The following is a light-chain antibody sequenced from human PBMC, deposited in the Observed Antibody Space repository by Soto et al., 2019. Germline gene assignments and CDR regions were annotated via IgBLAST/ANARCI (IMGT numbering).Light chain of an antibody. CDR1: SSDVGDHNY. V-gene: IGLV2-14*03. CDR3: SSYTTSSTVI. J-gene: IGLJ2*01. Sequence: ALTQPASVSGSPGQSITISCTGTSSDVGDHNYVSWYQQQPGKAPKLMIYAVSNRPSGVSNRFSGSKSGNTASLTISGLQAEDEADYYCSSYTTSSTVIFGGGTKVTVL. CDR2: AVS.